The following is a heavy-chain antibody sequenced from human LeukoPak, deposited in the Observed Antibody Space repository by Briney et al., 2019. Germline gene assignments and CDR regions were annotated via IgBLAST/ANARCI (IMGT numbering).Heavy chain of an antibody. V-gene: IGHV4-59*01. CDR2: ISYSGST. J-gene: IGHJ4*02. Sequence: SETLSLTCTVSGGSISTYYWSWIRQPPGKGLEWIGYISYSGSTNYNPSLRSRVTISVDTSKNRFSLKLTSVTAADTAVYYCARTMVRGVFSLGYWGQGTLVTVSS. CDR1: GGSISTYY. CDR3: ARTMVRGVFSLGY. D-gene: IGHD3-10*01.